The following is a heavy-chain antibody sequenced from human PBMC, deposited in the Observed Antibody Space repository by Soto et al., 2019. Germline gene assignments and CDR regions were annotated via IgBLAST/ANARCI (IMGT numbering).Heavy chain of an antibody. J-gene: IGHJ5*02. Sequence: SEPQRLRRSVSSGRMYVSYWSWVRQPPGKGLEWVGYIYYRGTTTYNPSLKSRLTISLDMSKNQFSLQLSSVTAADTAVYYCARDSGQYSSSWYDHWGQGTPVTVSS. D-gene: IGHD6-13*01. CDR3: ARDSGQYSSSWYDH. V-gene: IGHV4-59*01. CDR1: SGRMYVSY. CDR2: IYYRGTT.